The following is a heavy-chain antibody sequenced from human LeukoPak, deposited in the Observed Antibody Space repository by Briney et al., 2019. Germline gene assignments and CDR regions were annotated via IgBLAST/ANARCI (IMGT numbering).Heavy chain of an antibody. CDR3: ARASRGTFGYMDV. CDR1: GGSFSGDY. D-gene: IGHD2-2*01. Sequence: SETLSLTCAVYGGSFSGDYWSWIRQPPGKGLEWIGEINHSGSTNYNPSLKSRVTISVDTSKNQFSLKLSSVTAADTAVYYCARASRGTFGYMDVWGKGTTVTVSS. CDR2: INHSGST. J-gene: IGHJ6*03. V-gene: IGHV4-34*01.